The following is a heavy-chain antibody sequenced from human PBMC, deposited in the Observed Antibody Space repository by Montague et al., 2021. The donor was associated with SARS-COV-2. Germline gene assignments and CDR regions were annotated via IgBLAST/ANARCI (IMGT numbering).Heavy chain of an antibody. V-gene: IGHV4-34*01. D-gene: IGHD3-10*01. J-gene: IGHJ6*02. CDR1: GGSFNDFY. CDR2: VNFRGRT. CDR3: ARFPHGSGSYNADYNYGMDV. Sequence: SETLSLTCVVYGGSFNDFYWSWIRQPPGKGLEWIGEVNFRGRTNYNPSLKSRATVSVDKSNNHSSLRLSSVTAADTAVYYCARFPHGSGSYNADYNYGMDVWGQGTTVTVSS.